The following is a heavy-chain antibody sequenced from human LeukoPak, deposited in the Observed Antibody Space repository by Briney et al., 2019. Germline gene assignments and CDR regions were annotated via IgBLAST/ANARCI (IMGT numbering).Heavy chain of an antibody. Sequence: GGSLRLSCAASGFTFSNYNMNWVRQAPGKGLEWVSSISRSSPYIYYADSVKGRFTISRDNAKNSLYLQMNSLRAEDAAVYYCARDQRGDDDYYYYMDVRGKGTTVTISS. D-gene: IGHD3-10*01. V-gene: IGHV3-21*01. J-gene: IGHJ6*03. CDR3: ARDQRGDDDYYYYMDV. CDR1: GFTFSNYN. CDR2: ISRSSPYI.